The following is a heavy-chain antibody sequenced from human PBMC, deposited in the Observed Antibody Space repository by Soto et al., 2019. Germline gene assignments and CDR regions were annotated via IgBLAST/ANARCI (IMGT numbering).Heavy chain of an antibody. CDR3: AREGVDTAMPNYFDY. CDR1: GGSISSYY. D-gene: IGHD5-18*01. Sequence: QVQLQESGPGLVKPSETLSLTCTVSGGSISSYYWSWIRQPPGKGLEWIGYIYYSGSTNYTPSLKSRVTLSVDTSKNQFSLKLSSVTAADTAVYYCAREGVDTAMPNYFDYWGQGTLVTVSS. J-gene: IGHJ4*02. CDR2: IYYSGST. V-gene: IGHV4-59*01.